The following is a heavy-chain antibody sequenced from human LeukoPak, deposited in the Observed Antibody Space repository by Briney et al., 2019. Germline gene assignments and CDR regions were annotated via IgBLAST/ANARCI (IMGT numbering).Heavy chain of an antibody. D-gene: IGHD3-10*01. J-gene: IGHJ6*02. CDR3: ARCGSGTYYYYYGMDV. CDR1: GFTFSNYA. V-gene: IGHV3-23*01. CDR2: ISASGGTT. Sequence: GGSLRLSCAASGFTFSNYALSWVRQAPGKGLEWVSVISASGGTTYYADSVKGRFTISRDTSKDTVYLQMLSLRAEDTAVYHCARCGSGTYYYYYGMDVWGQGTTVTVSS.